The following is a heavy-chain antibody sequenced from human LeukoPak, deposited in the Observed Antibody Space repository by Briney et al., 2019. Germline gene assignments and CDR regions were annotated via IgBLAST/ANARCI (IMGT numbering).Heavy chain of an antibody. CDR1: GFTFGDYA. Sequence: GGSLRLSCTASGFTFGDYAMSWVRQALGKGLEWVGFIRSKAYGGTTEYAASVKGRFTISRDDSKSIAYLQMNSLKTEDTAVYYCTRDLPIAVAGTYYYYGMDVWGQGTTVTVSS. CDR3: TRDLPIAVAGTYYYYGMDV. D-gene: IGHD6-19*01. CDR2: IRSKAYGGTT. J-gene: IGHJ6*02. V-gene: IGHV3-49*04.